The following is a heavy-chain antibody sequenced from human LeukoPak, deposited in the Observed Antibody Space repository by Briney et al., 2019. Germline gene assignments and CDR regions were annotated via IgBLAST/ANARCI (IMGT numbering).Heavy chain of an antibody. CDR2: IYYSGST. J-gene: IGHJ4*02. CDR3: ARHGGDLFFDY. CDR1: GGSISSYY. Sequence: SETLSLTCTVSGGSISSYYWSWIRRPPGKGLEWIGYIYYSGSTNYNPSLKSRVTISVDTSKNQFSLKLSSVTAADTAVYYCARHGGDLFFDYWGQGTLVTVSS. V-gene: IGHV4-59*08. D-gene: IGHD2-21*02.